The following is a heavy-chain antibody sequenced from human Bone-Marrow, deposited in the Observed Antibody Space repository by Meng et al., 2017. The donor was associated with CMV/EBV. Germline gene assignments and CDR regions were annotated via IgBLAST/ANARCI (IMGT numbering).Heavy chain of an antibody. D-gene: IGHD6-19*01. CDR1: GYNLTELS. CDR2: FDPEDGET. Sequence: QGQVVSSGAVVKKPGASVKASCNVSGYNLTELSMHWVRQAPGKGLEWMGGFDPEDGETIYAQRFQGRVTMTEDTSTSTAYMELRSLRSDDTAVYYCARDTHRWWGAVASAGYWGQGTLVTVSS. J-gene: IGHJ4*02. CDR3: ARDTHRWWGAVASAGY. V-gene: IGHV1-24*01.